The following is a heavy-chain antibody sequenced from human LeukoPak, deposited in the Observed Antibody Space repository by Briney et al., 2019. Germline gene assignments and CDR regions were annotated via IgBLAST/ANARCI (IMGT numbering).Heavy chain of an antibody. CDR2: ISGSGGST. CDR3: AKEGRPASSGTSYFDY. CDR1: GFTFSSYA. Sequence: GGSLRLSCAASGFTFSSYAMSWVRQAPGKGLEWVSAISGSGGSTYYADSVKGRFTISRDNSKNTLYLQMNSLRAEDTAVYYCAKEGRPASSGTSYFDYWGQGTLVTVSS. V-gene: IGHV3-23*01. J-gene: IGHJ4*02. D-gene: IGHD6-19*01.